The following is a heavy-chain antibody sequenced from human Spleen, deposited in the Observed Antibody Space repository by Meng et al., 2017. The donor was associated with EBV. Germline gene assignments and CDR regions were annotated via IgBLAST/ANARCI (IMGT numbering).Heavy chain of an antibody. V-gene: IGHV1-69*06. CDR1: GGTFNSFA. D-gene: IGHD1-1*01. CDR2: IIPISGTP. CDR3: ARQGDWTYYFDF. J-gene: IGHJ4*02. Sequence: QVQPVQSGAEVRKPGSSVKVSCQVSGGTFNSFAINWVRQAPGQGLEWMGAIIPISGTPNYAQKFQGRITIIADKSTNSVSMDFSSLKSEDTAVYYCARQGDWTYYFDFWGQGTLVTVSS.